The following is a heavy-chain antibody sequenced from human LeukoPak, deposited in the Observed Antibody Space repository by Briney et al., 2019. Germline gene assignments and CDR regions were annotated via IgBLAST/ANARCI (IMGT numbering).Heavy chain of an antibody. J-gene: IGHJ5*02. CDR1: GGSFSGYY. CDR3: ARGQCGGDCYFRLVTRWFDP. CDR2: INHSGST. Sequence: PSETLSLTCAVYGGSFSGYYWSWIRQPPGKGLEWIGEINHSGSTNYNPSLKSRVTISVDTSKNQFSLKLSSVTAADTAVYYCARGQCGGDCYFRLVTRWFDPWGQGTLVTVSS. D-gene: IGHD2-21*02. V-gene: IGHV4-34*01.